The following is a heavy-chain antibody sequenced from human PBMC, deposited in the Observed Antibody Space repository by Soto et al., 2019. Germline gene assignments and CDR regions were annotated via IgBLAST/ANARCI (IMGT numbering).Heavy chain of an antibody. CDR3: AAVETQPGFYYGMDV. J-gene: IGHJ6*02. Sequence: SVKVSCKASGSTFSSFAVQWVRQARGQRLEWIGWIVVGSGSTIYAQKFQERVTITRDMSTSTAHMELSSLTSEDPAVYYCAAVETQPGFYYGMDVWG. CDR2: IVVGSGST. CDR1: GSTFSSFA. V-gene: IGHV1-58*01.